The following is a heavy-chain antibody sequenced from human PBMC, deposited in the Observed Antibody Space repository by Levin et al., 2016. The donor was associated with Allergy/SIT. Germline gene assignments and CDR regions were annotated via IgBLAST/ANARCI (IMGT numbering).Heavy chain of an antibody. CDR3: ARVENDSSGYKGGRPLDY. CDR2: INTNTGNP. V-gene: IGHV7-4-1*01. D-gene: IGHD3-22*01. J-gene: IGHJ4*02. Sequence: WVRQAPGQGLEWMGWINTNTGNPTYAQGFTGRFVFSLDTSVSTAYLQICSLKAEDTAVYYCARVENDSSGYKGGRPLDYWGQGTLVTVSS.